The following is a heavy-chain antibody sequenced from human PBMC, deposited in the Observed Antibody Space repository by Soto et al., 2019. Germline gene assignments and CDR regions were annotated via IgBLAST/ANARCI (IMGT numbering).Heavy chain of an antibody. CDR1: GFTFSLYA. Sequence: GGSLRLSCAASGFTFSLYAIHLVRQAPGKGLECVSSLTTYGDDADYADSVKGRFTISRDNSKKTLYLQMNTLRAEDTAVYFCAKDFFAYTSLGLIDYRGHGTLVTVSS. CDR2: LTTYGDDA. D-gene: IGHD1-20*01. V-gene: IGHV3-23*01. CDR3: AKDFFAYTSLGLIDY. J-gene: IGHJ4*01.